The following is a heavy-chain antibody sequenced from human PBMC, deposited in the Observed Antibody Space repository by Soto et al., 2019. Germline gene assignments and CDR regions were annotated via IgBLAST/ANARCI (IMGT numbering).Heavy chain of an antibody. V-gene: IGHV4-31*01. J-gene: IGHJ4*02. D-gene: IGHD2-2*01. CDR1: GGSISSGGYY. CDR3: ARSSTSANYFDY. CDR2: IYYSGST. Sequence: QVQLQESGPGLVKPSQTLSLTCTVSGGSISSGGYYWSWIRQHPGKGLEWIGYIYYSGSTYYTPSPTSPVTISVDTSKNQFSLKLSSVTAADTAVYYCARSSTSANYFDYWGQGTLVTVSS.